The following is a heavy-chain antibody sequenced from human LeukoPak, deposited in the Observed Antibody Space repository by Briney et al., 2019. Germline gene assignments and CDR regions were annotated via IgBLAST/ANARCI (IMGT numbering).Heavy chain of an antibody. CDR1: CYSFSDYW. V-gene: IGHV5-51*01. CDR2: IFPGDSDT. J-gene: IGHJ4*02. D-gene: IGHD4-17*01. Sequence: GASLQISCEGSCYSFSDYWSGWGRPLAGKGLEWMGIIFPGDSDTRYSPSFQGQVTISADKSIDTAYLQWSSLKASDTAMYFCARGYDYGDYVEYFDYWGQGTLVTVSS. CDR3: ARGYDYGDYVEYFDY.